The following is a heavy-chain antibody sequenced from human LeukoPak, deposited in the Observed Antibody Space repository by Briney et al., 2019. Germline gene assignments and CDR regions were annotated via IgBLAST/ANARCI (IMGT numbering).Heavy chain of an antibody. Sequence: SVKVSCKASGGTFSSYAISWVRQAPRQGLEWIGEIIPIFGTANYAQKFQGRVTITADESTSTAYMELSSLRSEDTAVYYCARTGRWSGYPSYYYYYMDVWGKGTTVTVFS. CDR2: IIPIFGTA. CDR3: ARTGRWSGYPSYYYYYMDV. CDR1: GGTFSSYA. V-gene: IGHV1-69*13. D-gene: IGHD3-3*01. J-gene: IGHJ6*03.